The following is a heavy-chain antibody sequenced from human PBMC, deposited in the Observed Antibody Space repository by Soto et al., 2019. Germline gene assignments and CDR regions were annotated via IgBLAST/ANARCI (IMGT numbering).Heavy chain of an antibody. CDR2: INPNSGGT. Sequence: ASVKVSCKASGYTFTGYYMRWVRQAPGQGLEWMGWINPNSGGTNYAQKFQGRVTMTRDTSISTAYMELSRLRSDDTAVYNCARVNVVVVAATREYYFDYWGQGTLVTVSS. J-gene: IGHJ4*02. V-gene: IGHV1-2*02. CDR3: ARVNVVVVAATREYYFDY. CDR1: GYTFTGYY. D-gene: IGHD2-15*01.